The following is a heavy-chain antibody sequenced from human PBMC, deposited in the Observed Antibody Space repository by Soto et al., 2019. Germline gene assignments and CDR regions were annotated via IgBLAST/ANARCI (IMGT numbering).Heavy chain of an antibody. CDR3: AIATTGTTFPYYYGRDV. Sequence: GASVKVSCKASGGTFSSYAISWVRQAPGQGLEWMGGIIPIFGTANYAQKFQGRVTITADESTSTAYMELSSLRSEDTAVYYCAIATTGTTFPYYYGRDVWGQGTTVTVSS. D-gene: IGHD4-17*01. J-gene: IGHJ6*02. CDR2: IIPIFGTA. CDR1: GGTFSSYA. V-gene: IGHV1-69*13.